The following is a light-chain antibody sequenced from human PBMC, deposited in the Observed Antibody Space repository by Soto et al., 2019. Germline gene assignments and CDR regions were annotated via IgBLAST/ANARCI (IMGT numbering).Light chain of an antibody. Sequence: DIQMTQSPSSLSASVGDRVTITCQASQDISNYLNWYQQKPGKAPKLLIYQASTLETGVPSRFSGRGSGTDFTLTISSLQPEDVATYYCQKYNSAPPGTFGQGTKVDIK. J-gene: IGKJ1*01. CDR1: QDISNY. CDR2: QAS. V-gene: IGKV1-27*01. CDR3: QKYNSAPPGT.